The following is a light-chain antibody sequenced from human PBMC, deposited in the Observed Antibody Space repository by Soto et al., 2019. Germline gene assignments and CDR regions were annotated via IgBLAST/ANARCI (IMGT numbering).Light chain of an antibody. Sequence: DIQMTQSPSTGSASVGDRVTITSPASQSISSWLAWYQQKPGKAPKXXIYAASSLQSGVPSRFRGSGSGTEFTLTISSLQPEDFETYYCLQHNSYPRAFGQGTKVDIK. CDR2: AAS. CDR1: QSISSW. J-gene: IGKJ1*01. V-gene: IGKV1-5*01. CDR3: LQHNSYPRA.